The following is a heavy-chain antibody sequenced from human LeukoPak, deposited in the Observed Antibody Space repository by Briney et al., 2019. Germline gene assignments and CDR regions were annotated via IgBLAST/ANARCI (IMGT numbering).Heavy chain of an antibody. CDR1: GFTFSTYW. CDR3: ARDRSTVAGIDY. D-gene: IGHD6-19*01. V-gene: IGHV3-7*01. J-gene: IGHJ4*02. Sequence: PGGSLRLSCAASGFTFSTYWMAWVRQAPGKGLEWVATIKPDGGDKYYVDSVEGRFTISRDNARNSLFLQMNSLRADDTAVYYCARDRSTVAGIDYWGQGTLVTVSS. CDR2: IKPDGGDK.